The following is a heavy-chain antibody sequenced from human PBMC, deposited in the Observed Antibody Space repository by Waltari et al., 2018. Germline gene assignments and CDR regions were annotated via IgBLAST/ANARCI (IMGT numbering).Heavy chain of an antibody. V-gene: IGHV1-18*01. CDR1: GYTFTSYG. D-gene: IGHD3-3*01. CDR2: ISAYNGNT. Sequence: QVQLVQSGAEVKKPGASVKVSCKASGYTFTSYGTSWVRRAPGQGLEWMGWISAYNGNTNYAQKLQGRVTMTTDTSTSTAYMELRSLRSDDTAVYYCARVMVGDFWSGYPVGMDVWGQGTTVTVSS. CDR3: ARVMVGDFWSGYPVGMDV. J-gene: IGHJ6*02.